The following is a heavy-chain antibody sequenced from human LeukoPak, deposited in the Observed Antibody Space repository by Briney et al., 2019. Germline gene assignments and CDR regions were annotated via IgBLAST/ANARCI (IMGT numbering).Heavy chain of an antibody. CDR1: GGSISSSSCY. J-gene: IGHJ5*02. CDR3: ARHVRDYDILTGYSRDNWFDP. Sequence: SETLSLACTVSGGSISSSSCYWGWIRQPPGTGLEWIGSIYYSGSTYYNPSLKSRVTISVDTSKNQFSLKLSSVTAADTAVYYCARHVRDYDILTGYSRDNWFDPWGQGTLVTVSS. V-gene: IGHV4-39*01. CDR2: IYYSGST. D-gene: IGHD3-9*01.